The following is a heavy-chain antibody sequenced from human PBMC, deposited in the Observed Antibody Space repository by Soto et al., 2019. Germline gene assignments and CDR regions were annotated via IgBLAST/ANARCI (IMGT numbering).Heavy chain of an antibody. J-gene: IGHJ3*02. V-gene: IGHV3-9*01. CDR2: ISWNSGSI. Sequence: EVQLVESGGGLVQPGRSLRLSCAASGFTFDDYAMHWVRQAPGKGLEWVSGISWNSGSIGYADSVKGRFTISRDNAKNALYLQMNSLRAEDTALYYCAKDMLAVAGVGAFDIWGQGTMVTVSS. D-gene: IGHD6-19*01. CDR1: GFTFDDYA. CDR3: AKDMLAVAGVGAFDI.